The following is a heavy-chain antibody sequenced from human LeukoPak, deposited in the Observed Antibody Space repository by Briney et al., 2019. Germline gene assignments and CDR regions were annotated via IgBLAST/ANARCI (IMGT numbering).Heavy chain of an antibody. CDR2: IKQDGSDK. J-gene: IGHJ4*02. Sequence: PGGSLRLSCAASGFTFSSYWMSWVRQAPGKGLEWVANIKQDGSDKYYVDSVKGRFTISRDNAKNSLYLQMNSLRAEDAAVYYCAREGVAGSFDYWGQGTLVTVSS. D-gene: IGHD6-19*01. CDR3: AREGVAGSFDY. CDR1: GFTFSSYW. V-gene: IGHV3-7*01.